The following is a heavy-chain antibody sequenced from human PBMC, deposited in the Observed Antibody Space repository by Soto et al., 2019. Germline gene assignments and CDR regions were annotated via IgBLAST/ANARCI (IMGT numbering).Heavy chain of an antibody. D-gene: IGHD6-19*01. CDR3: ARLNRSSGWCRYYYYYGMDV. Sequence: PGESLKISCKGSGYSFTSYWISWVRQMPGKGLEWMGRIDPSDSYTNYSPSFQGHVTISADKSISTAYLQWSSLKASDTAMYYCARLNRSSGWCRYYYYYGMDVWGQGTTVTVSS. J-gene: IGHJ6*02. CDR1: GYSFTSYW. V-gene: IGHV5-10-1*01. CDR2: IDPSDSYT.